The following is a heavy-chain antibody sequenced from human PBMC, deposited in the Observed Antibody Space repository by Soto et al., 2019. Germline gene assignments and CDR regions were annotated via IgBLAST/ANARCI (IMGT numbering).Heavy chain of an antibody. CDR1: GYTLTELS. CDR3: ARVGLFPGSDYYSYGMDV. V-gene: IGHV1-2*04. Sequence: GASVKVSCKVSGYTLTELSMHWVRQAPGKGLEWMGWINPNSGGTNYAQKFQGWVTMTRDTSISTAYMELSRLRSDDTAVYYCARVGLFPGSDYYSYGMDVRGQ. D-gene: IGHD3-16*01. CDR2: INPNSGGT. J-gene: IGHJ6*02.